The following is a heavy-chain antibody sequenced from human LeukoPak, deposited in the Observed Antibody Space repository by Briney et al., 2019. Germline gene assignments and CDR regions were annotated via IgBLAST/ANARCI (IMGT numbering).Heavy chain of an antibody. V-gene: IGHV1-2*02. CDR3: ATHTVKDAFDI. CDR2: LNPNSGDT. CDR1: GPTFTGYY. Sequence: ASVKVSCKASGPTFTGYYMHWVRQAPGQGLEWMGWLNPNSGDTKYAQKFQGRVTMTRDTSISTAYMYLSRLRSDDTAIYYCATHTVKDAFDIWGQGTMVTVSS. J-gene: IGHJ3*02. D-gene: IGHD2-8*02.